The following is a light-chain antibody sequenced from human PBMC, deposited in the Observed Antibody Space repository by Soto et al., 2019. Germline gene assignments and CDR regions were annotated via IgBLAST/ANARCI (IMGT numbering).Light chain of an antibody. Sequence: QSSRTQPDSVSGSPGQSIAISCTGTSRDVGAYDYLSWYLQYPDKAPQLLIYYVDHRPSGVSSRFSGSKSGNTASLTISGLQAEDEGDYYCCSYADGSIYFFGAGTKVTVL. CDR2: YVD. CDR1: SRDVGAYDY. CDR3: CSYADGSIYF. V-gene: IGLV2-14*03. J-gene: IGLJ1*01.